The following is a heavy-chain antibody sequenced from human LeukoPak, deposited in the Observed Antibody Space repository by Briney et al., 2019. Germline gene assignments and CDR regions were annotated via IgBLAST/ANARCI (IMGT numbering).Heavy chain of an antibody. V-gene: IGHV3-66*01. Sequence: GGSLRLSCAASGFTVSSNYMSWVRQAPGKGLEWVSVIYSGGSTYYADSVKGRFTISRDNPKNTLYLQMNSLRAEDTAVYYCARDLESGGPFDYWGQGTLVTVSS. D-gene: IGHD3-10*01. CDR1: GFTVSSNY. J-gene: IGHJ4*02. CDR2: IYSGGST. CDR3: ARDLESGGPFDY.